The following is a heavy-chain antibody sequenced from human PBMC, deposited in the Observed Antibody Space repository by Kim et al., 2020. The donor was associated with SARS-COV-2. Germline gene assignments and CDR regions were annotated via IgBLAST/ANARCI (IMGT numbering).Heavy chain of an antibody. Sequence: SETLSLTCTVSGGSVSGTSYYWGWIRQPPGQGLEWIGSFYYSGRTSYNPSLGGRVTMSIDTSRNYFSLTLTSVTAADTAFYYCAEAVLVVGEGDAFDI. CDR2: FYYSGRT. V-gene: IGHV4-39*01. CDR3: AEAVLVVGEGDAFDI. J-gene: IGHJ3*02. CDR1: GGSVSGTSYY. D-gene: IGHD3-10*01.